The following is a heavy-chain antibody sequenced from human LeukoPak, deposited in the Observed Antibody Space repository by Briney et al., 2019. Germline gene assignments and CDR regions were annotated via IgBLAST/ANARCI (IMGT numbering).Heavy chain of an antibody. V-gene: IGHV1-46*01. CDR2: INPSGGNT. D-gene: IGHD6-19*01. CDR3: ARDHRIAVAGTHYYYMDV. CDR1: GYTFTDYY. J-gene: IGHJ6*03. Sequence: GASVKVSCKASGYTFTDYYIHWVRQAPGQGLEWMGIINPSGGNTKYAQKFQARVTMTRDTSTSTAYMELRSLRSDDTAVYYCARDHRIAVAGTHYYYMDVWGKGTTVTVSS.